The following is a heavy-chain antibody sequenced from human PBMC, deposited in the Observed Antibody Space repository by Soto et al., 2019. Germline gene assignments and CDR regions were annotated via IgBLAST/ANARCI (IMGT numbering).Heavy chain of an antibody. CDR1: NGSISNYY. J-gene: IGHJ4*02. CDR3: ARVGWGGDS. Sequence: SETLSLTCTVSNGSISNYYWSWIRQPPGKGLEWIGFKPYTGSPDYNPSLKSRVVISIDRSKNQFSLKLSSVTAADTAVYFCARVGWGGDSWGQGTLVTVSS. CDR2: KPYTGSP. V-gene: IGHV4-59*12. D-gene: IGHD6-19*01.